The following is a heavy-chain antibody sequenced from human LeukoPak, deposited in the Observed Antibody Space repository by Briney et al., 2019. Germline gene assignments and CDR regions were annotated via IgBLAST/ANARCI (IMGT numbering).Heavy chain of an antibody. Sequence: ASMKVSCKASGFTFTEYYVHWVRQAPGQGLEWMGWINSNNGDTNYAQKFQGRVTMTRDTSISIAYMELRRLRSDDTAVYYCARDLYTFDYWGQGALVTVSS. CDR2: INSNNGDT. J-gene: IGHJ4*02. D-gene: IGHD4-11*01. V-gene: IGHV1-2*02. CDR1: GFTFTEYY. CDR3: ARDLYTFDY.